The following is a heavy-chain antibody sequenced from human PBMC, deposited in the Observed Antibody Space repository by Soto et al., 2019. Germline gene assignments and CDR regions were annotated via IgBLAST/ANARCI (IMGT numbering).Heavy chain of an antibody. J-gene: IGHJ6*02. V-gene: IGHV1-69*06. Sequence: PGPQVKVSCKASGGTFIRHTLSWVRQAPGQGLEWMGGILPIFGAVNYAQKFRDRVTITADKSTSIAYMELSSLRSEDTAIYYCARVGGNCRSSSCGMDVWGQGTTVTVSS. CDR3: ARVGGNCRSSSCGMDV. D-gene: IGHD2-2*01. CDR2: ILPIFGAV. CDR1: GGTFIRHT.